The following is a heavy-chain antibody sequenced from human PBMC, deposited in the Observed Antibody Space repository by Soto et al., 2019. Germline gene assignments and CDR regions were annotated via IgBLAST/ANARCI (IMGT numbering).Heavy chain of an antibody. Sequence: QAQLVQSGTEVKKPGASVKVSCKASGYPFTGPYIYWVRQAPGQGLEWMGWINPSSGGTEFAEKFQGRVTVTRDTSIRTVFLELNSLTSDDTGVYFCARDFRTYSHGVDVWGQVTAVTVSS. CDR1: GYPFTGPY. CDR2: INPSSGGT. CDR3: ARDFRTYSHGVDV. V-gene: IGHV1-2*02. J-gene: IGHJ6*02. D-gene: IGHD4-4*01.